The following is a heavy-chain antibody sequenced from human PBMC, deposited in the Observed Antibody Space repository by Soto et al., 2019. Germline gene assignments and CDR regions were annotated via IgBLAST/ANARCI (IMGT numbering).Heavy chain of an antibody. CDR3: ARDINPERRSPFDY. J-gene: IGHJ4*02. CDR1: GFTFSSYS. V-gene: IGHV3-48*01. Sequence: EVQLVESGGGLVQPGGSLRLSCAASGFTFSSYSMNWVRQAPGKGLEWVSYISSSSSTIYYADSVKGRFTISRDNAKNSLYLQMNSLRAEDTAVYYCARDINPERRSPFDYWGQGTLVTISS. CDR2: ISSSSSTI. D-gene: IGHD1-1*01.